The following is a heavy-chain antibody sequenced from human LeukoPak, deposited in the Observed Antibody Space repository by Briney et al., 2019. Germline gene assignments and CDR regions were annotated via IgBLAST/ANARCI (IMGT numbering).Heavy chain of an antibody. CDR1: GFTFSSYS. J-gene: IGHJ4*02. CDR2: ISGSGDYT. D-gene: IGHD3-10*01. V-gene: IGHV3-23*01. Sequence: PGGSLRLSCAASGFTFSSYSMSWVRQAPGKGPQWVSGISGSGDYTFYADSVKGRFTISRDNSKNTLYLQMNSLRADDTAVYYCAKTTSRLGEPSFFDYWGQGTLVTVSS. CDR3: AKTTSRLGEPSFFDY.